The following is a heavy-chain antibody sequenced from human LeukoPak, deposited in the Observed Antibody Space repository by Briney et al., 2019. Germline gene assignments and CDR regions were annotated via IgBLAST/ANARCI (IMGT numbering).Heavy chain of an antibody. J-gene: IGHJ4*02. V-gene: IGHV5-51*01. CDR1: GYSFTSYW. CDR3: ATAPDCSGGSCYYFDY. D-gene: IGHD2-15*01. Sequence: PGESLKISCKGSGYSFTSYWIGWVRQMPGKGLEWMGIIYPGDSDTRYSPSFQGQVTISADKSISSAYLQWSSLKASDTAMYHCATAPDCSGGSCYYFDYWGQGTLVTVSS. CDR2: IYPGDSDT.